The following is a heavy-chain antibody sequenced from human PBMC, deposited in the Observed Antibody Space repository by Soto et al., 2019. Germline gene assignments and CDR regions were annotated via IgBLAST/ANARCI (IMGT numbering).Heavy chain of an antibody. D-gene: IGHD3-16*01. V-gene: IGHV2-5*02. J-gene: IGHJ3*01. Sequence: QITLKESGPTLVKPTQTLTLTCIFSGFSFSADGVGVGWIRQPPGKALEWLALIYWDDDPRYRPSLKSRLTITKDSSKNQVVLTMTNMDPLDTATYYCAHALGGTSWPNDAFDVWGQGTVVTVSS. CDR3: AHALGGTSWPNDAFDV. CDR1: GFSFSADGVG. CDR2: IYWDDDP.